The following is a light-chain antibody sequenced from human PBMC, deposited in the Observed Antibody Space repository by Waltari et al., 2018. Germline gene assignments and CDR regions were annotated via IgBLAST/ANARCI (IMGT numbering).Light chain of an antibody. CDR2: SAS. Sequence: ETVMTQSPATLSAFPGERVTLSGGASQSISSHLAWYQQKPGQPPRLVIYSASSRATGVPVRFSGSGSGTDFTLTISSLQSEDFAVYYCQQYNNWPLTFGGGTKVEL. CDR1: QSISSH. J-gene: IGKJ4*01. V-gene: IGKV3-15*01. CDR3: QQYNNWPLT.